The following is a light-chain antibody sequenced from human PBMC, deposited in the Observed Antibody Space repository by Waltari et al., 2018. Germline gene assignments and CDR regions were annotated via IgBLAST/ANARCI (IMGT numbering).Light chain of an antibody. CDR3: AAWDDSLSGRV. J-gene: IGLJ3*02. CDR2: TSD. CDR1: RSNIGRNY. Sequence: QSVLTQPPSASGTPGQRVTISCSGTRSNIGRNYVSWYQQLPGTAPKLLIYTSDQRPSGVPDRFSGSKSGTSASLAISGLRSEDEADYYCAAWDDSLSGRVFGGGTKLTVL. V-gene: IGLV1-47*01.